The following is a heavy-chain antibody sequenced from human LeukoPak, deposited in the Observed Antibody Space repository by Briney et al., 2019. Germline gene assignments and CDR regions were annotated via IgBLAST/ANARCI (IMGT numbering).Heavy chain of an antibody. CDR2: ISAYNGNT. J-gene: IGHJ3*02. D-gene: IGHD3-10*01. V-gene: IGHV1-18*01. CDR3: ARDGPYYGSGRGSAFDI. CDR1: GYTFTNYG. Sequence: ASVKVSCKASGYTFTNYGISWVRQAPGQGLEWMGWISAYNGNTNYAQKLQGRVTMTTDTSTTTAYMELRSLRSDDTAVYYCARDGPYYGSGRGSAFDIWGQGTMVTASS.